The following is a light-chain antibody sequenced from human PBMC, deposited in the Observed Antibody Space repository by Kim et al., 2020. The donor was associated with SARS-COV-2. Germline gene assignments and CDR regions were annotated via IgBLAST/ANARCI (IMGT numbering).Light chain of an antibody. CDR2: GAS. J-gene: IGKJ2*01. Sequence: SPGERATHSGSASQSVSSNLAWYQQKPGQAHRLLIYGASTRATGIPARFSGSGSGTEFTLTISSLQSEDFAVYYCQQYNNWPPYTFGQGTKLEI. CDR3: QQYNNWPPYT. CDR1: QSVSSN. V-gene: IGKV3-15*01.